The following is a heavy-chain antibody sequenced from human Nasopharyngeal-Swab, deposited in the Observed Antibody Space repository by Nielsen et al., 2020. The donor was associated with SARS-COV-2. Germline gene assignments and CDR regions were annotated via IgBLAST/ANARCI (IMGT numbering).Heavy chain of an antibody. CDR2: ISPYNGNT. Sequence: ASVKVSCKASGYTFASYGINWVRQAPGQGLEWMGWISPYNGNTNYAERFQGRVTMTTDTSTNTAYMELRSLRSADTAVYYCARGRYCTSVNCYAKINDYWGQGTLFTVSS. V-gene: IGHV1-18*01. J-gene: IGHJ4*02. CDR1: GYTFASYG. D-gene: IGHD2-2*01. CDR3: ARGRYCTSVNCYAKINDY.